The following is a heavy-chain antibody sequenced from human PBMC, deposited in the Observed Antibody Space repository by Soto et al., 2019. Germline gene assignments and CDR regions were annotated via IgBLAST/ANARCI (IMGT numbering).Heavy chain of an antibody. Sequence: SVKVSCKAYGNTFSSYAISWVRQAPGQGLEWMGGIIPIFGTANYAQKFQGRVTVTADESTSTAYMELSSLRSEDTAVYYCARDDFWSGYYTPPIQDWGQGTLVTVS. CDR3: ARDDFWSGYYTPPIQD. J-gene: IGHJ4*02. CDR2: IIPIFGTA. D-gene: IGHD3-3*01. CDR1: GNTFSSYA. V-gene: IGHV1-69*01.